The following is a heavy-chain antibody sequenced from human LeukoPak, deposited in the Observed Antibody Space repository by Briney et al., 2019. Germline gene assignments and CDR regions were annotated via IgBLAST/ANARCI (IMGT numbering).Heavy chain of an antibody. CDR2: INHSGST. V-gene: IGHV4-34*01. D-gene: IGHD6-19*01. J-gene: IGHJ2*01. CDR3: ARGLRIAVAGTLLGYFDL. Sequence: SETLSLTCAVYGGSFSGYYWSWIRQPPGKGLEWSGEINHSGSTNYNPSLKSRVTISVDTSKNQFSLKLSSVTAADTAVYYCARGLRIAVAGTLLGYFDLWGRGTLVTVSS. CDR1: GGSFSGYY.